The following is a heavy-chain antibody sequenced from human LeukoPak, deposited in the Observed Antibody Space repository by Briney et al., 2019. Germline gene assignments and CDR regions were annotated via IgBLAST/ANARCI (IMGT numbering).Heavy chain of an antibody. J-gene: IGHJ4*02. Sequence: PSETLSLTCAVYGGSFSGYYWGWIRQPPGKGLEWIGEINHSGSTNYNPSLKSRVTISVDTSKNQFSLKLSSVTAADTAVYYCARGGENYYDSSGYYYWGQGTLVTVSS. CDR1: GGSFSGYY. V-gene: IGHV4-34*01. CDR3: ARGGENYYDSSGYYY. CDR2: INHSGST. D-gene: IGHD3-22*01.